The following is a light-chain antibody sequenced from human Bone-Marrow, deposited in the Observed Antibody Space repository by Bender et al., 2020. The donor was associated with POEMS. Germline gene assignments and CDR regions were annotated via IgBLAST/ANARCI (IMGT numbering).Light chain of an antibody. CDR1: KISSKS. J-gene: IGLJ2*01. CDR3: QAWDSRIVL. Sequence: SYVLTQPPSVSVAPGQTARITCGGNKISSKSVHWYHQRPGQAPVLVVYDDNKRPSGIPERFSGSNSGNTATLTISGTQALDEADYYCQAWDSRIVLFGGGTKLTVL. V-gene: IGLV3-21*02. CDR2: DDN.